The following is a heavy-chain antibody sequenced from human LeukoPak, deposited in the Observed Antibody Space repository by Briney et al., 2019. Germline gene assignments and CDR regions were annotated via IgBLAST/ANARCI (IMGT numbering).Heavy chain of an antibody. CDR1: GFTFSGFW. D-gene: IGHD6-19*01. CDR3: AREAKTIAVADHFDY. J-gene: IGHJ4*02. V-gene: IGHV3-7*01. CDR2: INSDGSEG. Sequence: GGSLRLSCAVSGFTFSGFWMSWSRQAPGKGLEWVASINSDGSEGYYADVVKGRFTISRDNSKNTLYLQMNSLRAEDTAVYYCAREAKTIAVADHFDYWGQGTLVTVSS.